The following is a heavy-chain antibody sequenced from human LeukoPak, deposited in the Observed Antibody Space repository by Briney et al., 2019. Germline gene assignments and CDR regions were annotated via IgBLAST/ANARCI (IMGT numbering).Heavy chain of an antibody. V-gene: IGHV3-30*07. CDR3: ARSPEKYYDEGEGSLDYFDY. CDR1: GFTFSSYA. Sequence: SGGSLRLSCAASGFTFSSYAMHWVRQAPGKGLEWVAVISYDGSNKYYADSVKGRFTISRDNSKNTLYLQMNSLRAEDTAVYYCARSPEKYYDEGEGSLDYFDYWGQGTLVTVSS. CDR2: ISYDGSNK. J-gene: IGHJ4*02. D-gene: IGHD3-3*01.